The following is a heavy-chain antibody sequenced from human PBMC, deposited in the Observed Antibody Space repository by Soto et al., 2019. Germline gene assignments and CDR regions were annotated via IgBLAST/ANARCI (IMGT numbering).Heavy chain of an antibody. J-gene: IGHJ4*02. CDR3: AKGLCPTIPVAGGY. V-gene: IGHV3-23*01. CDR1: GFTISSYA. CDR2: ISGSGSTT. D-gene: IGHD6-19*01. Sequence: EVQLLESGGDLVQPGGSLRLSCAASGFTISSYAMTWIRQAPGKGLEWVSGISGSGSTTYYADAVKGRFTVSRDNSKNTVYLQMNSLRAEDTAVYFCAKGLCPTIPVAGGYWGLGTLVTVPS.